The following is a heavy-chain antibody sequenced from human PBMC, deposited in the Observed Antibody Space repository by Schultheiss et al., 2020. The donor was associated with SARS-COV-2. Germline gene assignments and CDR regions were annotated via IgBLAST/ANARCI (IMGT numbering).Heavy chain of an antibody. J-gene: IGHJ2*01. CDR1: GASIRSYY. CDR3: ASVYGVGASTDWYFDL. Sequence: SETLSLTCTVSGASIRSYYWGWIRQPPGKGLEWIGNIYYSGSTNYNPSLKSRVTMSIDTSKNQFSLKVNSVTAADTAVYYCASVYGVGASTDWYFDLWGRGTLVTVSS. CDR2: IYYSGST. D-gene: IGHD1-26*01. V-gene: IGHV4-59*08.